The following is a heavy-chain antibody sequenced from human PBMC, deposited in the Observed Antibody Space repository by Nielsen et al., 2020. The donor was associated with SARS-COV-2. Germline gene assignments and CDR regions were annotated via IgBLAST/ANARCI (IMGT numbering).Heavy chain of an antibody. V-gene: IGHV4-61*01. Sequence: SETLSLTCTVSSGSVSSGSYYWSWIRQPPGKGLEWIGYIYYSGSTNYNPSLKSRVTISVDTSKNQFSLKLSSVTAADTAVYYCAREGPTTMIVVVGAFDIWGQGTMVTVSS. D-gene: IGHD3-22*01. J-gene: IGHJ3*02. CDR2: IYYSGST. CDR3: AREGPTTMIVVVGAFDI. CDR1: SGSVSSGSYY.